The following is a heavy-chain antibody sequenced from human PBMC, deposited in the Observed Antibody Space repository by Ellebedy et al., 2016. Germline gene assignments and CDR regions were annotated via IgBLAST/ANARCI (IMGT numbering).Heavy chain of an antibody. Sequence: ASVKVSCKASGYTFTSYYMHWVRQAPGQGLEWMGIINPSGGSTSYAQKLQGRVTMTRDTSTSTVYMELSSLRSEDTAVYYYAREDYGDYLFDYWGQGTLVTVSS. J-gene: IGHJ4*02. D-gene: IGHD4-17*01. CDR2: INPSGGST. CDR1: GYTFTSYY. CDR3: AREDYGDYLFDY. V-gene: IGHV1-46*04.